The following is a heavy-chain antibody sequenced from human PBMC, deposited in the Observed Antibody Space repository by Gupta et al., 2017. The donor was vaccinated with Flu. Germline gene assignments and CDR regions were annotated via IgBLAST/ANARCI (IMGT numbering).Heavy chain of an antibody. CDR3: ARGGYGSSTSCYRGFYYYGMDV. CDR1: GGSFSGYY. J-gene: IGHJ6*02. V-gene: IGHV4-34*01. CDR2: INHSGST. Sequence: QVQLQQWGAGLLKPSETLSLTCAVYGGSFSGYYWRWIRQPPGKGLEWIGEINHSGSTNYNPSLKNRVTISVDTSKNQFSLKLSSVTAADTAVYYCARGGYGSSTSCYRGFYYYGMDVWGQGTTVTVSS. D-gene: IGHD2-2*02.